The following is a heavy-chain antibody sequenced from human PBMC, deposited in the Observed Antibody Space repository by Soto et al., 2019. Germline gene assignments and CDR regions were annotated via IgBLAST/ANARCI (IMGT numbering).Heavy chain of an antibody. J-gene: IGHJ4*02. D-gene: IGHD2-21*02. Sequence: SETLSLTCIVSGESISSSSYYWGWIRQPPGKGLEWIGSIYYSGRTYYNPSFKSRVTISIDTSKNQFSLKLSSVTATDTAVYYCARQRTTVVTQAYFDHWGQGALVTVTS. CDR1: GESISSSSYY. CDR2: IYYSGRT. CDR3: ARQRTTVVTQAYFDH. V-gene: IGHV4-39*01.